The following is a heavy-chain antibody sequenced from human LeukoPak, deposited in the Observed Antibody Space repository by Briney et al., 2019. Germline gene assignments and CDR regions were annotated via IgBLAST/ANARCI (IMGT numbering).Heavy chain of an antibody. V-gene: IGHV3-66*01. Sequence: RGSLRLSCAASGFAVSNDYMSWFRQAPGKGLEWVSIIYRGGRTYYADFAKDRFTISTDSSKNTLFLQMNSLRADDTAVYFCARVRNCYSDSCGKNFDSWGQGTLVTVSS. CDR1: GFAVSNDY. CDR3: ARVRNCYSDSCGKNFDS. J-gene: IGHJ4*02. CDR2: IYRGGRT. D-gene: IGHD2/OR15-2a*01.